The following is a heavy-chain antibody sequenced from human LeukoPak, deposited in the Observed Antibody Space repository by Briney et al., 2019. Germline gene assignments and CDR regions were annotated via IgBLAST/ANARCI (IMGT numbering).Heavy chain of an antibody. V-gene: IGHV4-39*07. J-gene: IGHJ4*02. D-gene: IGHD1-26*01. CDR3: ARVVGARRTGYYFDY. CDR2: IYYSGST. Sequence: SETLSLTCTVSVGSISSSSYYWGWIRQPPGKGLEWIGSIYYSGSTYYNPSLKSRVTISVDTSKNQFSLKLSSVTAADTAVYYCARVVGARRTGYYFDYWGQGTLVTVSS. CDR1: VGSISSSSYY.